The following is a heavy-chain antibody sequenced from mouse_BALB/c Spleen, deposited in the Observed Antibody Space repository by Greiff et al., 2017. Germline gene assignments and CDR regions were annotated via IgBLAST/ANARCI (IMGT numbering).Heavy chain of an antibody. V-gene: IGHV5-6-3*01. CDR1: GFTFSSYG. J-gene: IGHJ4*01. Sequence: EVKLVESGGGLVQPGGSLKLSCAASGFTFSSYGMSWVRQTPDKRLELVATINSNGGSTYYPDSVTGRFTISRDNAKNTLYLQMSSLKSEDTAMYYCAREGGYDEGDAMDYWGQGTSVTVSS. D-gene: IGHD2-2*01. CDR2: INSNGGST. CDR3: AREGGYDEGDAMDY.